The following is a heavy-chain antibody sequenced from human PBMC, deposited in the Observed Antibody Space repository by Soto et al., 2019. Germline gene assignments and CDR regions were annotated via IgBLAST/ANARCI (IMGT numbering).Heavy chain of an antibody. CDR3: ARDAAGDIVVVPAAIDYYYYFKAV. J-gene: IGHJ6*03. V-gene: IGHV3-33*01. CDR1: GFTFSSYG. D-gene: IGHD2-2*01. Sequence: GGSLRLSCAASGFTFSSYGMHWVRQAPGKGLEWVAVIWYDGSNKYYADSVKGRFTISRDNSKNTLYPQMNSLRAEDTAVYYCARDAAGDIVVVPAAIDYYYYFKAVWGKGTTVIGSS. CDR2: IWYDGSNK.